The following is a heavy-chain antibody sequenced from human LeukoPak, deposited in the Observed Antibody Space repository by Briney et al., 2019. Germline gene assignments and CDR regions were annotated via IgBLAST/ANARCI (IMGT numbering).Heavy chain of an antibody. J-gene: IGHJ4*02. CDR3: ARGSIVGATTSYYFDS. CDR2: ISAYNGNT. Sequence: GASVKVSCKASGYTFTSYGISWVRRAPGQGLEWMGWISAYNGNTNYAQKLQGRVTMTTDTSTSTGYMELRSLRSDDTAVYYCARGSIVGATTSYYFDSWGQGTLVTVSS. D-gene: IGHD1-26*01. CDR1: GYTFTSYG. V-gene: IGHV1-18*01.